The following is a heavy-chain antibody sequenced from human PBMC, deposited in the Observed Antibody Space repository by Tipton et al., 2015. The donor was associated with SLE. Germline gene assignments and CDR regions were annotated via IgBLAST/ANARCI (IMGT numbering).Heavy chain of an antibody. CDR3: ARVKPNSYHDAFDI. CDR2: INQGGTT. CDR1: GGSFSGYY. J-gene: IGHJ3*02. Sequence: LRLSCAVYGGSFSGYYWSWIRQPPGKGLEWIGEINQGGTTNYNPALKSRVTISVDTSKNQFSLKLSSVTAADTAVYYCARVKPNSYHDAFDIWGQGTMVTVSS. D-gene: IGHD5-18*01. V-gene: IGHV4-34*01.